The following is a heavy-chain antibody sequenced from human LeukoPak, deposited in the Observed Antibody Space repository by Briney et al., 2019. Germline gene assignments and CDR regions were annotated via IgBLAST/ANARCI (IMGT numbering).Heavy chain of an antibody. CDR3: AKSDYGDLYYFGY. V-gene: IGHV3-30*18. D-gene: IGHD4-17*01. J-gene: IGHJ4*02. CDR2: ISYDGSNK. CDR1: RFTFSSYG. Sequence: GGSLRLSCAASRFTFSSYGMHWVRQAPGKGLEWVAVISYDGSNKYYADSVKGRFTISRDNSKNTLYLQMNSLRAEDTAVYYCAKSDYGDLYYFGYWGQGTLVTVSS.